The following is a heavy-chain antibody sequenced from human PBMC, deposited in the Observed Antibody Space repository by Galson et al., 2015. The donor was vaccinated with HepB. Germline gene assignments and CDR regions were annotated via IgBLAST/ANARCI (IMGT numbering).Heavy chain of an antibody. CDR1: GLRLSSSS. V-gene: IGHV3-21*04. J-gene: IGHJ4*02. CDR2: IHSSGFYK. Sequence: SLRLSCAATGLRLSSSSLDWARQAPGKGLAWVSSIHSSGFYKYYAGSVKGRFTISRDNSKNTLYLKMSSLRAEDTAVYYCAKFEGYIPVAGHFDSWGQGALVAVSS. D-gene: IGHD6-19*01. CDR3: AKFEGYIPVAGHFDS.